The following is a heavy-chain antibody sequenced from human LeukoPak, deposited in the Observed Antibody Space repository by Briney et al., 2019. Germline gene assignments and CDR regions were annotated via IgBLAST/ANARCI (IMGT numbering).Heavy chain of an antibody. CDR2: TSDRGDYT. CDR3: AKKAQYDGHYPLDY. V-gene: IGHV3-23*01. J-gene: IGHJ4*02. D-gene: IGHD4/OR15-4a*01. CDR1: GFTFSSYS. Sequence: GGSLRLSCAASGFTFSSYSMSWVRQAPGKGLEWVSGTSDRGDYTYYADSVKGRFTISRDTSKNTLYLQMNSLRAEDTALYFCAKKAQYDGHYPLDYWGQGTLVTVSA.